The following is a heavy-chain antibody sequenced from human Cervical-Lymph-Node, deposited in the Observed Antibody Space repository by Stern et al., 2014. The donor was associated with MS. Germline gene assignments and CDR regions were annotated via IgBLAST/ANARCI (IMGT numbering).Heavy chain of an antibody. CDR3: ARGGGLVGYFDY. D-gene: IGHD1-26*01. CDR1: GDTFSSYA. Sequence: VQLEESGAEVKKPGSSVKVSCKASGDTFSSYAINWVRQVPGQGLEWMGGITPVFGTTNYAQKFQGRVTITVDKSTNTAYMELMTLRSEDTAVYYCARGGGLVGYFDYWGQGTLVSVSS. V-gene: IGHV1-69*06. J-gene: IGHJ4*02. CDR2: ITPVFGTT.